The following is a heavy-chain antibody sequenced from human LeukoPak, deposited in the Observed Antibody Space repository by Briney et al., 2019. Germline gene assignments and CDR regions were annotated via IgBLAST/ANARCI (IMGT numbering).Heavy chain of an antibody. CDR2: INSDGSST. CDR1: GFTFSGYW. D-gene: IGHD2-2*01. J-gene: IGHJ4*02. CDR3: AREAAMGYYFDY. V-gene: IGHV3-74*01. Sequence: GGSLRLSCAASGFTFSGYWMHWVRQAPGKGLVWVSRINSDGSSTSYADSVKGRFTISRDNAKNTLYLQMNSLRAEDTAVYYCAREAAMGYYFDYWGQGTLVTVSS.